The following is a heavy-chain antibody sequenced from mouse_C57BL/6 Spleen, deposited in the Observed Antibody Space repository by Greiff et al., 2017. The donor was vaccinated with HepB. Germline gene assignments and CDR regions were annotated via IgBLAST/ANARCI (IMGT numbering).Heavy chain of an antibody. D-gene: IGHD3-3*01. CDR2: ISSGGSYT. CDR3: AREGWANYFDY. CDR1: GFTFSSYG. Sequence: EVKVVESGGDLVKPGGSLKLSCAASGFTFSSYGMSWVRQTPDKRLEWVATISSGGSYTYYPDSVKGRFTISRDNAKNTLYLQMSSLKSEDTAMYYCAREGWANYFDYWGQGTTLTVSS. J-gene: IGHJ2*01. V-gene: IGHV5-6*01.